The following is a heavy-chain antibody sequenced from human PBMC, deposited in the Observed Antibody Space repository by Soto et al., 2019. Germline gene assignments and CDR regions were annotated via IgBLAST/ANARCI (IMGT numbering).Heavy chain of an antibody. CDR2: ISGSGGST. D-gene: IGHD1-26*01. CDR3: AKDSPYSASYKEDGFDI. CDR1: GFTFSSYA. J-gene: IGHJ3*02. Sequence: PGGSLRLSCEVSGFTFSSYAMSWVRQAPGRGLEWVSSISGSGGSTYHADSVNGRFTISRDNSKNTVFLQMNSLRAEDTAVYYCAKDSPYSASYKEDGFDIWGRGSLVTVSS. V-gene: IGHV3-23*01.